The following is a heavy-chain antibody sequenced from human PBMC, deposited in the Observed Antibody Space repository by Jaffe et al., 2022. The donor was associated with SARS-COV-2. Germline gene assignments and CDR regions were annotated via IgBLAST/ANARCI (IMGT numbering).Heavy chain of an antibody. V-gene: IGHV3-48*01. Sequence: EVQLVESGGGLVQPGGSLRLSCAASGFTFSSYSMNWVRQAPGKGLEWVSYISSSSSTIYYADSVKGRFTISRDNAKNSLYLQMNSLRAEDTAVYYCASQGDQPYYYGSGAEFAAFDIWGQGTMVTVSS. D-gene: IGHD3-10*01. CDR3: ASQGDQPYYYGSGAEFAAFDI. CDR2: ISSSSSTI. J-gene: IGHJ3*02. CDR1: GFTFSSYS.